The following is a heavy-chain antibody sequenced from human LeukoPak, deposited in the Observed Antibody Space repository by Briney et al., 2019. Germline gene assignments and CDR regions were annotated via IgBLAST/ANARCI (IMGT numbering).Heavy chain of an antibody. CDR2: ISGSGGST. J-gene: IGHJ4*02. Sequence: GGSLRPSCAASGFTFSSYAMSWVRQAPGKGLEWVSAISGSGGSTYYADSVKGRFTISRDNSKNTLYLQMNSLRAEDTAVYYCVAHYYDSSGSDYWGQGTLVTVSS. D-gene: IGHD3-22*01. V-gene: IGHV3-23*01. CDR3: VAHYYDSSGSDY. CDR1: GFTFSSYA.